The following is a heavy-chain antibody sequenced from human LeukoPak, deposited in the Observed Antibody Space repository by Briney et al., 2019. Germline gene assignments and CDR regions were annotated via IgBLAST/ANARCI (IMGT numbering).Heavy chain of an antibody. CDR3: AKGSDAFDI. CDR2: ISYDGSNK. CDR1: GFTFSSYG. V-gene: IGHV3-30*18. Sequence: PGGSLRLSCAASGFTFSSYGMHWVRQAPGKGPEWVAVISYDGSNKYYADSVKGRFTISRDNSKNTLYLQMNSLRAEDMAVYYCAKGSDAFDIWGQGTMVTVSS. J-gene: IGHJ3*02.